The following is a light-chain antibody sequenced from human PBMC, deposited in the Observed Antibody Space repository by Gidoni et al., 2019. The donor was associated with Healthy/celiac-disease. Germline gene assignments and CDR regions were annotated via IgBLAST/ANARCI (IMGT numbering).Light chain of an antibody. J-gene: IGLJ2*01. Sequence: QSALAQPASVPGSPGLSITISCTGTSSDVGGYNYVSWYQHHPGQAPKLMIYDVSNRPSGVSNRFSGSKAGNTASLTISGLQAEDEADYYCSSYTSSITPVVFGGGTKLXVX. CDR3: SSYTSSITPVV. CDR1: SSDVGGYNY. CDR2: DVS. V-gene: IGLV2-14*03.